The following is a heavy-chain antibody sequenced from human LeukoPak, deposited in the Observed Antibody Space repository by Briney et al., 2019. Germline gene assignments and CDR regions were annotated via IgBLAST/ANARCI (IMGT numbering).Heavy chain of an antibody. CDR1: GFVFSRYG. Sequence: GGSLRLSCAASGFVFSRYGMHWVRQAPGKGLEWVAVIWYDGNNRYYADSVRGRFTISRDNSKNTLFLHMNTLRADDMAVYYCAKDLYPHGRAEYFQHWGQGTLVTVSS. J-gene: IGHJ1*01. V-gene: IGHV3-33*06. D-gene: IGHD2-2*02. CDR3: AKDLYPHGRAEYFQH. CDR2: IWYDGNNR.